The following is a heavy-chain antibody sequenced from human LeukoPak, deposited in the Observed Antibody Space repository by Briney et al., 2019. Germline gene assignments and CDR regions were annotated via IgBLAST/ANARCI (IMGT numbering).Heavy chain of an antibody. D-gene: IGHD5-18*01. CDR1: GFTFSSYS. Sequence: GGSLRLSCAASGFTFSSYSMNWVRQAPGKGLEWVSSISSSSSYIYYADSVKGRFTISRDNAKNSLYLQMNSLRAEDTAVYYCAREGDTAMVIGGYYYYYYYMDVWGKGTTVTVSS. V-gene: IGHV3-21*01. CDR2: ISSSSSYI. CDR3: AREGDTAMVIGGYYYYYYYMDV. J-gene: IGHJ6*03.